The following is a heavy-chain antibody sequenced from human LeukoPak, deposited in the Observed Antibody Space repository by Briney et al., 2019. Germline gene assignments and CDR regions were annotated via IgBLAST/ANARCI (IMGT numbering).Heavy chain of an antibody. CDR1: GGTFSSYA. J-gene: IGHJ6*02. Sequence: SVKVSCKASGGTFSSYAISWVRQAPGQGLEWMGGLIPIFGTANYAQKFQGRVTITADESTSTAYMELSSLRSEDTAVYYCARERRVVGANYYYYGMDVWGQGTTVTVSS. CDR3: ARERRVVGANYYYYGMDV. CDR2: LIPIFGTA. V-gene: IGHV1-69*13. D-gene: IGHD1-26*01.